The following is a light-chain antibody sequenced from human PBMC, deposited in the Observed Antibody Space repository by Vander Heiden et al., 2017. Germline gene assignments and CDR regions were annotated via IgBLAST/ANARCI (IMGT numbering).Light chain of an antibody. J-gene: IGLJ1*01. CDR1: NIGTKS. CDR3: QVWDISSDHYV. Sequence: SYVLTQPPSVSVAPGQTATITCGGTNIGTKSVPWYQQKPGQAPVLVVYVESDRPSGITERFSGSNSGNTATLTNSRVEVGDEADYYCQVWDISSDHYVFGTGTKVTVL. CDR2: VES. V-gene: IGLV3-21*02.